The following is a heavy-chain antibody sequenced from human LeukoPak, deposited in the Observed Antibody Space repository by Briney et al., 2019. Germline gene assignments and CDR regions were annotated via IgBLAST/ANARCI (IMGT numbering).Heavy chain of an antibody. D-gene: IGHD3-10*01. CDR3: ARGCFGELLFDH. Sequence: PGGSLRLSCAASGFTFDDHDMSWVRQPPGKGLEWVACISSSGSHIHSVDSVKGRFAISRDNAKKSLYLQMNSLRAEDTALYYCARGCFGELLFDHWGQGTLVTVPS. CDR2: ISSSGSHI. J-gene: IGHJ4*02. V-gene: IGHV3-20*04. CDR1: GFTFDDHD.